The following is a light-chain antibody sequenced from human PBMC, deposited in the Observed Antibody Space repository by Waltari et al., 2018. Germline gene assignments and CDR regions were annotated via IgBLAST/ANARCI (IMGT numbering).Light chain of an antibody. CDR3: QKYNSAPRT. J-gene: IGKJ1*01. V-gene: IGKV1-27*01. Sequence: DIQMTQSPSSLSASVGDRVTITCRASQGIANYLAWYQQKPGKVPKLLIFAASTLQSGFPSRFSGSGSGTDFTLTISSLQPEDVATYYCQKYNSAPRTFGQGTKVEIK. CDR2: AAS. CDR1: QGIANY.